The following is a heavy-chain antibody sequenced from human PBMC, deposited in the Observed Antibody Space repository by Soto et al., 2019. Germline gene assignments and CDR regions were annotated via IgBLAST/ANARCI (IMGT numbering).Heavy chain of an antibody. CDR1: GFTFSNYG. J-gene: IGHJ4*02. V-gene: IGHV3-33*06. D-gene: IGHD5-18*01. CDR3: AKDPLEIQLWPKYYFDY. Sequence: PGGSLRLSCAASGFTFSNYGMHWVRQAPGKGLEWVAVIWYDGSDKYYADSVKGRFTISRDNSKNTLYLQMNSLRAEDTAVYYCAKDPLEIQLWPKYYFDYWGQGTLVTVSS. CDR2: IWYDGSDK.